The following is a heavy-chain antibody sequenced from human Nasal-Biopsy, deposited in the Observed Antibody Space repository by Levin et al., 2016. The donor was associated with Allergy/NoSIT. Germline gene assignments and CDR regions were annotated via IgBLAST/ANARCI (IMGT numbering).Heavy chain of an antibody. CDR2: ISGGTT. V-gene: IGHV3-23*01. CDR1: GFTFSSFA. D-gene: IGHD6-6*01. Sequence: GESLKISCAASGFTFSSFAMSWVRQAPGKGLEWVSAISGGTTYYADSVKGRFTISRDNSENTLYLQMNSLRAEDTAVYYCARYRGAGSSSSPSSQSIYDQWGQGTLVTVSS. CDR3: ARYRGAGSSSSPSSQSIYDQ. J-gene: IGHJ4*02.